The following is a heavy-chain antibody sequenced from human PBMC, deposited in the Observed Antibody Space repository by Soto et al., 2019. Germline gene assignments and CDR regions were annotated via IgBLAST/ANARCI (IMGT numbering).Heavy chain of an antibody. CDR2: IIPIFGTA. J-gene: IGHJ6*02. CDR3: ANLSSSVSYYYGMDV. CDR1: GGTFSSYA. D-gene: IGHD6-6*01. V-gene: IGHV1-69*13. Sequence: SVKVSCKASGGTFSSYAISWVRQAPGQGLEWMGGIIPIFGTANYAQKFQGRVTITVDESTSTAYMELSSLRSGDTAVYYCANLSSSVSYYYGMDVWGQGTTVTVSS.